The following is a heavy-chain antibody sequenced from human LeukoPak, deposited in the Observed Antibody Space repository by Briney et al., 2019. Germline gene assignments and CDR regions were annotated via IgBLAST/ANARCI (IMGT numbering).Heavy chain of an antibody. CDR3: ARGVVVPAAGYYYYMDV. Sequence: SVKVSCKASGGTFSSCAISWVRQAPGQGLEWMGGIIPIFGTANYAQKFQGRVTITADESTSTAYVELSSLRSEDTAVYYCARGVVVPAAGYYYYMDVWGKGTTVTVSS. CDR1: GGTFSSCA. V-gene: IGHV1-69*13. D-gene: IGHD2-2*01. CDR2: IIPIFGTA. J-gene: IGHJ6*03.